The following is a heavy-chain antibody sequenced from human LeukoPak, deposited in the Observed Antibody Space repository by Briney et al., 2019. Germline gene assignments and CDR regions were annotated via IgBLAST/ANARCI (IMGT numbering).Heavy chain of an antibody. CDR2: IKQDGSEK. Sequence: GGSLRLSCAASGFTFSSYWMSWVRQAPGKGLEWVANIKQDGSEKYYVDSVKGRFTISRDNAKNSLYLQMNSLRAEDTAVYYCARFRVFGSGSETIEADYWGQGTLVTVSS. J-gene: IGHJ4*02. CDR3: ARFRVFGSGSETIEADY. CDR1: GFTFSSYW. D-gene: IGHD3-10*01. V-gene: IGHV3-7*01.